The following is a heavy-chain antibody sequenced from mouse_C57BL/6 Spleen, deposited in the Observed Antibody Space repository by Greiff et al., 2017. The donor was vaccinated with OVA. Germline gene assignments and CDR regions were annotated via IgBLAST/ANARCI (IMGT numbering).Heavy chain of an antibody. J-gene: IGHJ4*01. CDR2: IYPGDGDT. D-gene: IGHD3-1*01. V-gene: IGHV1-80*01. Sequence: VQLQQSGAELVKPGASVKISCKASGYAFSSYWMNWVKQRPGKGLEWIGQIYPGDGDTNYNGKFKGKATLTADKSSSTAYMQLSSLTSEDSAVYFCARSGAMDFSYAMDYWGQGTSDTVAS. CDR3: ARSGAMDFSYAMDY. CDR1: GYAFSSYW.